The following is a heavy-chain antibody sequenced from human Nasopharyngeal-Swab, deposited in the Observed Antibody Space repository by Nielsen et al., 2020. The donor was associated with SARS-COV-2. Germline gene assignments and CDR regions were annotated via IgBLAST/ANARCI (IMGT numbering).Heavy chain of an antibody. D-gene: IGHD3-22*01. J-gene: IGHJ4*02. Sequence: GGSLRLSCAASGFSFGNYAMHWVRQAPGKGLEWLSSISSDSGAKYHADSVKGRFTISRDNAKNSLYLEMNSLRAEDTAVYYCLRGDRRDYWGPGTLVSVSS. V-gene: IGHV3-21*01. CDR3: LRGDRRDY. CDR1: GFSFGNYA. CDR2: ISSDSGAK.